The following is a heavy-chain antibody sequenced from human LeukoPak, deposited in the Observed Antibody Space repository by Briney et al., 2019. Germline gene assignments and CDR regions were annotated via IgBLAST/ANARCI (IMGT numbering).Heavy chain of an antibody. CDR3: SRDQGLTAPPPYGLDV. D-gene: IGHD5-18*01. CDR2: ILPVLHIT. Sequence: GASVKVSCKTFGGNFSSSVIPWVRPAPGQGLEWMGRILPVLHITTLAHNLQGRATLTADTSTRTVFMELNSLRSHETADLYCSRDQGLTAPPPYGLDVWGEGTTVIVSS. V-gene: IGHV1-69*04. CDR1: GGNFSSSV. J-gene: IGHJ6*04.